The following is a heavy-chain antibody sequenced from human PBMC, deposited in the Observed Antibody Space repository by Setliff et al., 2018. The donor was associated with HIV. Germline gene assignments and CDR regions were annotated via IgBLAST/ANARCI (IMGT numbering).Heavy chain of an antibody. CDR3: ARGGYYYYFGVDV. CDR1: GYSINSDFS. CDR2: MDHTGST. D-gene: IGHD3-16*01. J-gene: IGHJ6*02. Sequence: PSETLSLTCAASGYSINSDFSRAWIRQPPGQGPQWIGSMDHTGSTYYSPSLNSRFTISVDTSKNQFFLKLSSVTAADTAVYYCARGGYYYYFGVDVWGQGTTVTVSS. V-gene: IGHV4-38-2*01.